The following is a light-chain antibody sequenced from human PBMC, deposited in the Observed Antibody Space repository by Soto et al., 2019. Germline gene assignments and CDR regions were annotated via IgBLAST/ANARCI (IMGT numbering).Light chain of an antibody. CDR3: QQRSNWPLT. CDR2: DAS. CDR1: QSVSSY. V-gene: IGKV3-11*01. Sequence: EIVLTQSPATLSWSPGERATLSCRASQSVSSYLAWYQQKPGQAPRLLIYDASNRATGIPARFSGSGSGTDFTLTISSLEPEDFAVYYCQQRSNWPLTFCGGTKVEIK. J-gene: IGKJ4*01.